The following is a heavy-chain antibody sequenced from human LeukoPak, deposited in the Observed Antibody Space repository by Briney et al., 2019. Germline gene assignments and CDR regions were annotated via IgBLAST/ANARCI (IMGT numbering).Heavy chain of an antibody. V-gene: IGHV1-18*01. CDR1: GYTFTSYG. D-gene: IGHD3-3*01. CDR2: ISAYNGNT. J-gene: IGHJ5*02. Sequence: ASVKVSCKASGYTFTSYGISWVRQAPGQGLEWMGWISAYNGNTNYAQKLQGRVTMTTDTSTSTAYMGLRSLRSDDTAVYYCARGSGLRFLGWFDPWGQGTLVTVSS. CDR3: ARGSGLRFLGWFDP.